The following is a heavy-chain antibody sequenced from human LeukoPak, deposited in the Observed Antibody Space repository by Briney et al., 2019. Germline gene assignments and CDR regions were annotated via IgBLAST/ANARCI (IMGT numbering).Heavy chain of an antibody. V-gene: IGHV4-59*01. CDR2: IYYSGST. J-gene: IGHJ4*02. CDR3: ARTEGILTGYYYFDY. D-gene: IGHD3-9*01. Sequence: SETLSLTCTVSGGPISSYYWSWIRQPPGKGLEWIGYIYYSGSTNYNPSLKSRVTISVDTSKNQFSLKLSSVTAADTAVYYCARTEGILTGYYYFDYWGQGTLVTVSS. CDR1: GGPISSYY.